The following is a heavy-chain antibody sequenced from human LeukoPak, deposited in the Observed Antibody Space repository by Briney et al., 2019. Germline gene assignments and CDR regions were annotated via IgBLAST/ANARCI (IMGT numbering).Heavy chain of an antibody. CDR3: ARLLAAGRLSYYYYMDV. Sequence: SQTLSLTCTASGFSISSGSYYWIWIRQPAGKGLVSIGRIYTSGSYNYNPSLKSRVTISVDTSKTQCTLKLSSVTAADTAVDYCARLLAAGRLSYYYYMDVWGKGTTVTISS. CDR2: IYTSGSY. J-gene: IGHJ6*03. V-gene: IGHV4-61*02. D-gene: IGHD6-13*01. CDR1: GFSISSGSYY.